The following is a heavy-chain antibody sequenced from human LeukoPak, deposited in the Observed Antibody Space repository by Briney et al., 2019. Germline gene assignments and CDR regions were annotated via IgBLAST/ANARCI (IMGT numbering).Heavy chain of an antibody. CDR3: ARPHRHSGYDSVYFDY. V-gene: IGHV4-59*07. CDR1: GGSISNSY. J-gene: IGHJ4*02. Sequence: SDTLSLTYTVSGGSISNSYWSWIRQPPGKGLEWIGYISYTGRTNYNPSLKSRVTISVDTSKNQFSLKLSSVTAADTAVYYCARPHRHSGYDSVYFDYWGQGTLVTVSS. D-gene: IGHD5-12*01. CDR2: ISYTGRT.